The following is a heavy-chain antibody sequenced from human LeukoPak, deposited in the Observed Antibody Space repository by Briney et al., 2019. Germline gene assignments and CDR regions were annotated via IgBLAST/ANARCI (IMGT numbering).Heavy chain of an antibody. CDR2: IYSGGST. Sequence: GGSLRLSCAASGFTVSSNYMSWVRQAPGKGLEWVSVIYSGGSTYYADSVKGRFTISRDNSKNTLYFQMNSLRAEDTAVYYCARVRDSSSSRGAFDIWGQGTMVTVSS. V-gene: IGHV3-53*01. CDR1: GFTVSSNY. CDR3: ARVRDSSSSRGAFDI. J-gene: IGHJ3*02. D-gene: IGHD6-6*01.